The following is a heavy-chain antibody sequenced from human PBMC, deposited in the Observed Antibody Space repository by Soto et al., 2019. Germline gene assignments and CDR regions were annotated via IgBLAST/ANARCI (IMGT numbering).Heavy chain of an antibody. Sequence: QVQLVQPGAEVKKTGASVKFSCKASGYIFTNFYIHWVRQAPGQGLEWIGIINPNGGSTNYAQNFQGRVTMTRETSTSTVYMDLSSLRSEDTAVYYCTRGLASGDYWGQGTLITVSS. J-gene: IGHJ4*02. V-gene: IGHV1-46*03. CDR1: GYIFTNFY. CDR2: INPNGGST. CDR3: TRGLASGDY. D-gene: IGHD6-6*01.